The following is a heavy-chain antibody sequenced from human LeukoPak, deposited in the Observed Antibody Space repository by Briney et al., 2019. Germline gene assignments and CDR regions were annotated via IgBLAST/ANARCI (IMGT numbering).Heavy chain of an antibody. CDR3: GSGAYGDYEGY. Sequence: SVKVSCKASGGTFSSYAISWVRQAPGQGLEWMGRIIPIFGTANYAQKFQGRVTITTDESTSTAYMELSSLRSEDTAVYYCGSGAYGDYEGYWGQGTLVTVSS. CDR1: GGTFSSYA. J-gene: IGHJ4*02. V-gene: IGHV1-69*05. CDR2: IIPIFGTA. D-gene: IGHD4-17*01.